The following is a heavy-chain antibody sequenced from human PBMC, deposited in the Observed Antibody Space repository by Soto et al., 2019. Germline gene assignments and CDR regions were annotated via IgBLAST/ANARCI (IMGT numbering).Heavy chain of an antibody. CDR3: ASQGNYDFWSGYYYYYGMDV. Sequence: PSETLSLTCTVSGGSISSSSYDWGWIRQPPGKGLEWIGSIYYSGSTYYNPSLKSRVTISVDTSKNQFSLKLSSVTAADTAVYYCASQGNYDFWSGYYYYYGMDVWGQGTTVTVS. CDR1: GGSISSSSYD. J-gene: IGHJ6*02. V-gene: IGHV4-39*01. D-gene: IGHD3-3*01. CDR2: IYYSGST.